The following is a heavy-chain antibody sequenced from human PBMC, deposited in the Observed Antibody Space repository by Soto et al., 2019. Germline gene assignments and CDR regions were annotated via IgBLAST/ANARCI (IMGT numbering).Heavy chain of an antibody. CDR3: ARGGTYGDYFDY. Sequence: SETLSLTCTVSGGSISSYYWTWILQSPWKGLEWIGYIYYTGSTKYSPSLKSRVTISLGTSRNQFSLNLSSVTAADTAVYFCARGGTYGDYFDYWGQGTLVTGSS. CDR1: GGSISSYY. D-gene: IGHD4-17*01. CDR2: IYYTGST. J-gene: IGHJ4*02. V-gene: IGHV4-59*01.